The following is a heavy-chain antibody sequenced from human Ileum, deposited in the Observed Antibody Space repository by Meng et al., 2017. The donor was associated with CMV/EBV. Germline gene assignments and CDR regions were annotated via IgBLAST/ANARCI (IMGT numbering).Heavy chain of an antibody. CDR3: LGGHYTGA. J-gene: IGHJ5*02. CDR1: GFLSTSYG. CDR2: IRYDASEK. V-gene: IGHV3-30*02. D-gene: IGHD3-3*01. Sequence: GESLKFSCAASGFLSTSYGMHWVRQAPGKGLEWLAFIRYDASEKYYADSVKGRFTISSDNSKNTLYLQMNSLIAEDTAVYYCLGGHYTGAWGQGTLVTVSS.